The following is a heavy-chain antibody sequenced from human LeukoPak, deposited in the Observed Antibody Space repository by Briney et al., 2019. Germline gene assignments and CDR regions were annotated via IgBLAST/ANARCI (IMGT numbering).Heavy chain of an antibody. CDR1: GGSISSYY. CDR3: ARGPVFSLERGSFDY. D-gene: IGHD3-10*01. J-gene: IGHJ4*02. Sequence: PSETLSLTCTVFGGSISSYYWSWIRQPAGKGLEWIGRIYTSGSTNYNPSLKSRVTISLDTSKNQFSLKLSSVTAADTAVYYCARGPVFSLERGSFDYWGQGTLVTVSS. CDR2: IYTSGST. V-gene: IGHV4-4*07.